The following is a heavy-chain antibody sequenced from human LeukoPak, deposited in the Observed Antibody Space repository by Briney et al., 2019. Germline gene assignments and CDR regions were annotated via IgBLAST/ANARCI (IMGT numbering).Heavy chain of an antibody. J-gene: IGHJ6*03. CDR2: IYYSGST. V-gene: IGHV4-39*01. CDR1: GGSISSSSYY. CDR3: ARNPGYSYGYHRSPYYYYMDV. Sequence: TSETLSLTCTVSGGSISSSSYYWGWIRQPPGKGLEWIGSIYYSGSTYYNPSLKSRVTISVDTSKNQFSLKLSSVTAADTAVYYCARNPGYSYGYHRSPYYYYMDVWGKGPRSPSP. D-gene: IGHD5-18*01.